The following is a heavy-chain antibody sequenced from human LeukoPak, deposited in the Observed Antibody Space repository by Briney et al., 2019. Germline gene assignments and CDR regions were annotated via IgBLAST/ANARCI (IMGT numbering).Heavy chain of an antibody. CDR3: ARGPRYYYDSSGYYQDFDY. D-gene: IGHD3-22*01. J-gene: IGHJ4*02. CDR2: IYYSGSA. CDR1: GVSISSSSYY. Sequence: SETLSLTCTVSGVSISSSSYYWNWIRQPPGKGLEWIGSIYYSGSAYYNPSLKSRVTISVDTSKNQFSLKLSSVTAADTAVYYCARGPRYYYDSSGYYQDFDYWGQGTLVTVSS. V-gene: IGHV4-39*01.